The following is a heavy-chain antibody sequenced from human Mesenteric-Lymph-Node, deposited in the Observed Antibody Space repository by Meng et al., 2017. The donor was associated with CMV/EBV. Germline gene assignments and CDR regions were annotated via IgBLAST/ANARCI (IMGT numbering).Heavy chain of an antibody. Sequence: ASVKVSCKTSGYSFTNDAITWVRQAPGQGLEWMGWITPHNGDTNYAHNVKGRVTMTTDRSTRTAYMDLRSLRSDDTAVYYCALGDACTGKFDFWGQGTLVTVSS. CDR1: GYSFTNDA. V-gene: IGHV1-18*01. CDR3: ALGDACTGKFDF. CDR2: ITPHNGDT. J-gene: IGHJ4*02. D-gene: IGHD1-14*01.